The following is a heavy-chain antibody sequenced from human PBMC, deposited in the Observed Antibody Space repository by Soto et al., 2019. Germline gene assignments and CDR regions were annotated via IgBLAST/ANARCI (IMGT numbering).Heavy chain of an antibody. V-gene: IGHV4-59*01. CDR3: ARVGGRTRFAFDI. D-gene: IGHD1-26*01. CDR1: GGSISSYY. J-gene: IGHJ3*02. Sequence: SETLSLTCTVSGGSISSYYWSWIRQPPGEGLEWIGYIYYSGSTNYNPSLKSRVTISVDTSKNQFSLKLSPVTAADTAVYYCARVGGRTRFAFDIWGQGTMVTVSS. CDR2: IYYSGST.